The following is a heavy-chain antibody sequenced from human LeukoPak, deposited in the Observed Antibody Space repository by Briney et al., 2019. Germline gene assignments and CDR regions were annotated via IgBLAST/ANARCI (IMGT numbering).Heavy chain of an antibody. Sequence: ASVKVSCKASRGTFSSYAISWVRQAPGQGLEWMGGIIPIFGTANYAQKFQGRVTITAHESTSTAYVELSSLRSEDTAVYYCARGLLTRAERPRYYYYMDVWGKGTTVTVSS. D-gene: IGHD7-27*01. CDR2: IIPIFGTA. J-gene: IGHJ6*03. CDR3: ARGLLTRAERPRYYYYMDV. CDR1: RGTFSSYA. V-gene: IGHV1-69*01.